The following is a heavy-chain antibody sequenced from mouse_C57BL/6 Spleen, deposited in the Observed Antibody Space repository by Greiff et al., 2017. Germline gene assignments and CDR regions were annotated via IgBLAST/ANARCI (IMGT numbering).Heavy chain of an antibody. CDR1: GFTFSDYG. CDR3: ARQNRRFAY. Sequence: EVQVVESGGGLVKPGGSLKLSFAASGFTFSDYGMHWVRQAPEKGLEWVAYISSGSSTIYYADTVKGRFTISRDNAKNTLFLQMTSLRSEDTARYYCARQNRRFAYWGQGTLVTVSA. J-gene: IGHJ3*01. V-gene: IGHV5-17*01. CDR2: ISSGSSTI. D-gene: IGHD5-2*01.